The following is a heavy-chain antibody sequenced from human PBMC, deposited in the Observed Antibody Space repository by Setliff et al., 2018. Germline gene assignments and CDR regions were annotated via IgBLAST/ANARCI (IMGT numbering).Heavy chain of an antibody. CDR1: GYTFTAYY. D-gene: IGHD3-3*01. J-gene: IGHJ4*02. CDR2: INPDSGAT. V-gene: IGHV1-2*02. CDR3: ARDRDVSTIFGVVIPAASGLGY. Sequence: ASVKVSCKASGYTFTAYYMHWVRQAPGQGPEWMGWINPDSGATNFAQKFQGRVTMTRDTSTTTAYMDLNSLRSDDTATYFCARDRDVSTIFGVVIPAASGLGYWGQGTRVTVSS.